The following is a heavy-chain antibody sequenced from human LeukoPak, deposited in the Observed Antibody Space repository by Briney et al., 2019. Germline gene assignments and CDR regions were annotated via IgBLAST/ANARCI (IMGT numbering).Heavy chain of an antibody. V-gene: IGHV3-66*01. CDR1: GFTVSSNY. Sequence: GGSLRLSCAASGFTVSSNYMSWVRQAPGKGLEWVSVIYSGGSTYYADSVKGRFTISRDNSKNTLYLQMNSLRAEDTAVYYCAKDSSIAARSDFDYWGQGTLVTVSS. J-gene: IGHJ4*02. CDR2: IYSGGST. CDR3: AKDSSIAARSDFDY. D-gene: IGHD6-6*01.